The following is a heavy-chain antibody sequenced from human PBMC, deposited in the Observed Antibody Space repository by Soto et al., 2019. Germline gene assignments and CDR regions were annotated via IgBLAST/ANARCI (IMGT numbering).Heavy chain of an antibody. Sequence: GESLKISCKGSGYSFTSYWISWVRQMPGKGLEWMGRIDPSDSYTNYSPSFQGHVPISADKSISTAYLQWSSLKASDTAMYYCARALWGPHGYYGMDVWGQGTTVTVSS. V-gene: IGHV5-10-1*01. CDR3: ARALWGPHGYYGMDV. CDR1: GYSFTSYW. D-gene: IGHD3-16*01. CDR2: IDPSDSYT. J-gene: IGHJ6*02.